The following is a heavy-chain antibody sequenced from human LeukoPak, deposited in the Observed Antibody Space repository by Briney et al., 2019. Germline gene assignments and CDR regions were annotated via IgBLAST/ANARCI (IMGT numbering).Heavy chain of an antibody. Sequence: SETLSLTCTVSGYSISSGYYWGWIRQPPGKGLGWIGSIYHSGSTYYNPSLKSRVTISVDTSKNQFSLKLSSVTAADTAVYYCARVVVPAANDAFDIWGQGTMVTVSS. D-gene: IGHD2-2*01. CDR3: ARVVVPAANDAFDI. V-gene: IGHV4-38-2*02. CDR2: IYHSGST. J-gene: IGHJ3*02. CDR1: GYSISSGYY.